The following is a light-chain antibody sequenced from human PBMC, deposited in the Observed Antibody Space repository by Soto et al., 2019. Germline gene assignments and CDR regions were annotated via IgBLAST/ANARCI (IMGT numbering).Light chain of an antibody. V-gene: IGKV1-5*01. Sequence: DIQMTQSPSTLSASVGDRVTITCRASQSISSWLAWYQQKPGKAPKLLIYDASSLESGVPSRFSGSGSGTEFTLTISSLQPDDFSTYYCQQYNSYRFTFGPWTKMDIK. CDR1: QSISSW. CDR3: QQYNSYRFT. J-gene: IGKJ3*01. CDR2: DAS.